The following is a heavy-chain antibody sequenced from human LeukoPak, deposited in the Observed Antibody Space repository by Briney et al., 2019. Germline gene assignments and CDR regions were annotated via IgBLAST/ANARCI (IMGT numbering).Heavy chain of an antibody. J-gene: IGHJ4*02. D-gene: IGHD1-26*01. CDR2: TYYRSKWYN. Sequence: SQTLSLTCALSGDTVSSNSAAWNWLRQSPSRGLEWLGRTYYRSKWYNDYAVSVKSRITINPDTSKNQFSLQLNSVTPEDTAVYYCAREDYSGSYYPYYFDYWGQGTLVTVSS. CDR3: AREDYSGSYYPYYFDY. V-gene: IGHV6-1*01. CDR1: GDTVSSNSAA.